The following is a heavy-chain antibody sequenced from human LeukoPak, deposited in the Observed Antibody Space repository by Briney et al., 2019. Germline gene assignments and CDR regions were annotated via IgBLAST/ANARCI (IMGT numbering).Heavy chain of an antibody. CDR3: AKGLRHSSSWYWDY. D-gene: IGHD6-13*01. J-gene: IGHJ4*02. CDR1: GFTFSSYA. V-gene: IGHV3-23*01. CDR2: ISGSGGST. Sequence: GGSLRLSCAASGFTFSSYAMSWVRQAPGKGLEWVSAISGSGGSTYYADSVKGRFTISRDNSKNTLYLQMNSLRAEDTAVYYCAKGLRHSSSWYWDYWGQGTLVTVSS.